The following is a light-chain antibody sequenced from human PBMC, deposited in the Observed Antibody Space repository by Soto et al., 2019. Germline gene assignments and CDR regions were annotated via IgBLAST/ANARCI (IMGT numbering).Light chain of an antibody. J-gene: IGKJ1*01. V-gene: IGKV1-27*01. Sequence: DIQMTQSPSSLSANIGDRVTISCRASQGIIDYVAWFQQKPGKAPKLLIYAASTLHSGVPSRFSGSGAGTDCTLTINSLQPEDVATYYSQKYNTAPQTFGQGTKVEI. CDR1: QGIIDY. CDR2: AAS. CDR3: QKYNTAPQT.